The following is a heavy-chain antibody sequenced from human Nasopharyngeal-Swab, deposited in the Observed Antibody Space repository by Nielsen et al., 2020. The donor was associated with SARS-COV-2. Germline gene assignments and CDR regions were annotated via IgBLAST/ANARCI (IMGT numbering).Heavy chain of an antibody. D-gene: IGHD2-15*01. Sequence: GVSLQISCKGSGYSFTAYWIVWVLQMPGKGLEWMGIIYPGDSDTRYSPSFQGQVTISADKSISTAYLQWSSLKASDTAIYYCARHLFPRGDYYGMDVWGQGTTVTSP. V-gene: IGHV5-51*01. J-gene: IGHJ6*02. CDR2: IYPGDSDT. CDR3: ARHLFPRGDYYGMDV. CDR1: GYSFTAYW.